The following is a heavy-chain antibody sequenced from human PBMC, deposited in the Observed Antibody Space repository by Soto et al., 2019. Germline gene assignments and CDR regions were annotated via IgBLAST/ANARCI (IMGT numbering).Heavy chain of an antibody. CDR1: GFTFTSSA. CDR2: IVVGSGNK. CDR3: AAPEGYYDSSGYKPFDY. J-gene: IGHJ4*02. Sequence: SAKVSCKASGFTFTSSAVQWVRQARGQRLEWIGWIVVGSGNKNYAQKFQERVTITRDMSTSTAYMELSSLRSEDTAVYYCAAPEGYYDSSGYKPFDYWGQGTLVTVSS. D-gene: IGHD3-22*01. V-gene: IGHV1-58*01.